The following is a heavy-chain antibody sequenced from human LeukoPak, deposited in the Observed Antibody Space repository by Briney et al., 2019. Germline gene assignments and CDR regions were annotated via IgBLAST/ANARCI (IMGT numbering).Heavy chain of an antibody. CDR3: ARHFYYYGSGSYYTPSNWFDP. V-gene: IGHV4-38-2*02. CDR2: IYHSGST. J-gene: IGHJ5*02. CDR1: GYSISSGYY. D-gene: IGHD3-10*01. Sequence: SETLSLTCTVSGYSISSGYYWGWIRQPPGKGLEWIGSIYHSGSTYYNPSLKSRVTISVDTSKNQFSLKLSSVTAADTAVYYCARHFYYYGSGSYYTPSNWFDPWGQGTLVTVSS.